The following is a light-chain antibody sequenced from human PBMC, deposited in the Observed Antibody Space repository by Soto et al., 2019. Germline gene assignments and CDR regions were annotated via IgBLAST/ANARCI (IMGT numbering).Light chain of an antibody. CDR1: QSISSR. V-gene: IGKV1-5*01. CDR2: DAS. Sequence: DIQMTQSPSTLSASAGDRATITCRASQSISSRLAWYQQKPGKAPKLLIYDASSLESGVPSRFSGSGSGTEFTLTISSLQPDDFVSYYCQQYNRYSMYTFGQGTKLEIK. CDR3: QQYNRYSMYT. J-gene: IGKJ2*01.